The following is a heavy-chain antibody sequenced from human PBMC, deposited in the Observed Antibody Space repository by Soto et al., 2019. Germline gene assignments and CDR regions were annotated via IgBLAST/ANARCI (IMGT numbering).Heavy chain of an antibody. CDR2: INHSGST. Sequence: PSETLSLTCAVYGGSFSGYYWSWIRQPPGKGLEWIGEINHSGSTNYNPSLKSRVTISVDTSKNQFSLKLSSVTAADTAVYYCARGLPFRAASEGYYFDYWGQGTLVTVSS. D-gene: IGHD6-13*01. CDR3: ARGLPFRAASEGYYFDY. V-gene: IGHV4-34*01. J-gene: IGHJ4*02. CDR1: GGSFSGYY.